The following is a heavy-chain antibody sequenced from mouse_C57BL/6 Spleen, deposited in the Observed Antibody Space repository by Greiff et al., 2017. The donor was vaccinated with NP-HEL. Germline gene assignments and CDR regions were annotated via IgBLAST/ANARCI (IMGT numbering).Heavy chain of an antibody. V-gene: IGHV3-6*01. Sequence: EVQLQESGPGLVKPSQSLSLTCSVTGYSITSGYYWNWIRQFPGNKLEWMGYISYDGSNNYIPSLKNRISITRDTSKNQFFLKLNSVTTEDTATYSSARTTYGSSPNWYFDVWGTGTTVTVSS. D-gene: IGHD1-1*01. J-gene: IGHJ1*03. CDR3: ARTTYGSSPNWYFDV. CDR2: ISYDGSN. CDR1: GYSITSGYY.